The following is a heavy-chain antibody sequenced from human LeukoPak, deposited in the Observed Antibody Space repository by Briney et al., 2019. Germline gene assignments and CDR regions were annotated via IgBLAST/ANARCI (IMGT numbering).Heavy chain of an antibody. CDR2: IYHTGYT. V-gene: IGHV4-31*03. CDR3: ARGADPDFGKAYDQPRYWLFDL. Sequence: SETLSLTCRVSNGSISSGYYWNWLRQHPGKGLEWIGYIYHTGYTYSSPSLNSRLTILVDKSKNEFSLRLTSLTAADTAVYFCARGADPDFGKAYDQPRYWLFDLWGRGTLVTVSS. J-gene: IGHJ2*01. D-gene: IGHD3-16*01. CDR1: NGSISSGYY.